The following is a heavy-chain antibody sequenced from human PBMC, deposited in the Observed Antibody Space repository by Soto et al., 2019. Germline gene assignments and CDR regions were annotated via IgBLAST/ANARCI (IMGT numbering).Heavy chain of an antibody. Sequence: QVQLQESGPGLVKASQTLSLTCTVSGGSMSSGGYYWSWIRQHPGKGLEWIGYIYYSGSTYYNPSLKSRVTISVDTSENQSSLKLSSVTAADTAVYYCASSTRYFDWYYFDYWGQGTPVTVSS. CDR3: ASSTRYFDWYYFDY. CDR2: IYYSGST. CDR1: GGSMSSGGYY. D-gene: IGHD3-9*01. J-gene: IGHJ4*02. V-gene: IGHV4-31*03.